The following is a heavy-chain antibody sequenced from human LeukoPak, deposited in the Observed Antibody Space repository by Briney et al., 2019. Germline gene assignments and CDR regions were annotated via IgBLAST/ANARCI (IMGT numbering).Heavy chain of an antibody. J-gene: IGHJ4*02. D-gene: IGHD2-21*02. CDR1: RFTFSSYA. CDR3: AKDLNVYCGGDCYSQPDY. V-gene: IGHV3-23*01. Sequence: QPGASLRLSCAASRFTFSSYAISWVRQAPGKGLEWVSAISGSGGSTYYADSVKGRFTISRDNSKNTLYLQMNSLRAEDTAVYYCAKDLNVYCGGDCYSQPDYWGQGTLVTVSS. CDR2: ISGSGGST.